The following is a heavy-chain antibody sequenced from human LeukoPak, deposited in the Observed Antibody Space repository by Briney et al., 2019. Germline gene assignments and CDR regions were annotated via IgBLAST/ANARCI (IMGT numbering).Heavy chain of an antibody. Sequence: GGSLRLSCAASGFTFSDYYMSWIRQAPGKGLEWVSYISSSGSTIYYADSVKGRFTISRDNAKNSLYLQMNSLRAEDTAVYYCARDFGDGYNYCAFDIWGQGTMVTVSS. V-gene: IGHV3-11*01. CDR2: ISSSGSTI. D-gene: IGHD5-24*01. J-gene: IGHJ3*02. CDR1: GFTFSDYY. CDR3: ARDFGDGYNYCAFDI.